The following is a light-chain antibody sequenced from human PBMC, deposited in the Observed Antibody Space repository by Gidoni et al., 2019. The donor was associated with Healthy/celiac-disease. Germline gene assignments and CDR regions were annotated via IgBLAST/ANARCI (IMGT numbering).Light chain of an antibody. V-gene: IGLV1-44*01. J-gene: IGLJ1*01. CDR1: SSNIGSNT. CDR3: AAWDDSLNGRYV. CDR2: SNN. Sequence: VLTQPPSASGTPGQRVTISCSGSSSNIGSNTVNWYQQLPGTAPKLLIYSNNQRPSGVPDRFSGSKSGTSASLAISGLQSEDEADYYCAAWDDSLNGRYVFGTGTKVTVL.